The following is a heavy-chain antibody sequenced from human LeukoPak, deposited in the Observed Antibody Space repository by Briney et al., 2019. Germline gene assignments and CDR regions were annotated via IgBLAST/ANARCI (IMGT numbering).Heavy chain of an antibody. Sequence: SETLSLTCAVYGGSFSGYYWSWIRQPPGKGLEWIGEINHSGSTNYNPSLKSRVTISVDTSKNQFSLKRSSVTAADTAVYYCASFGKTDYGDEYNWFDPWGQGTLVTVSS. J-gene: IGHJ5*02. CDR2: INHSGST. CDR3: ASFGKTDYGDEYNWFDP. V-gene: IGHV4-34*01. CDR1: GGSFSGYY. D-gene: IGHD4-17*01.